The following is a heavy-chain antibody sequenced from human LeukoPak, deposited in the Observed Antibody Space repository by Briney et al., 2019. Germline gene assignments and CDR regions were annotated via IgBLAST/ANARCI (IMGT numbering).Heavy chain of an antibody. Sequence: GGSLRLSCAAPGFMFHDYAIHWVRQAPGKGLEWVSLISGDGGSTFYADSVKGRFTISRDNSKNSLYLQLNSLRSDDTALYYCARESESSGWYDYWGQGTLVTVSS. J-gene: IGHJ4*02. CDR1: GFMFHDYA. CDR3: ARESESSGWYDY. V-gene: IGHV3-43*02. D-gene: IGHD6-19*01. CDR2: ISGDGGST.